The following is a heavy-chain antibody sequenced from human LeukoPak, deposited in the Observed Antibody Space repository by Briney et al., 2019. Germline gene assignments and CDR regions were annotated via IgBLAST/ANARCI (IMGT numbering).Heavy chain of an antibody. D-gene: IGHD1-26*01. CDR2: ISGSGGST. CDR1: GFTFSNYW. V-gene: IGHV3-23*01. CDR3: AKDGWSGSSDY. Sequence: GRSLRLSCVASGFTFSNYWMTWFRQAPGKGLEWVSAISGSGGSTYYADSVKGRFTISRDNSKNTLYLQMNSLRAEDTAVYYCAKDGWSGSSDYWGQGTLVTVSS. J-gene: IGHJ4*02.